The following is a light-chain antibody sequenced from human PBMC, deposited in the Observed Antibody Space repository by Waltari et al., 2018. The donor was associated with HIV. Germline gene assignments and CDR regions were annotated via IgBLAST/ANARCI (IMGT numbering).Light chain of an antibody. V-gene: IGLV6-57*01. CDR3: QSSDRTNQV. CDR2: EDD. Sequence: NFMLTQPHSVSESPGKTVTISCTRTSRSITTNSDQWFQRRPGGSPTAVIYEDDQRPSGVPGRFSGSIDSSSNSASLTISGLKPEDEADYYCQSSDRTNQVFGGGTKLTVL. CDR1: SRSITTNS. J-gene: IGLJ3*02.